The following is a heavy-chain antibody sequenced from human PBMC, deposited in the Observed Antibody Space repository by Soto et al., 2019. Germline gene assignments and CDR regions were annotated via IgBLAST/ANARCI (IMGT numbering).Heavy chain of an antibody. CDR1: GGSISSYH. CDR2: IYYSGST. Sequence: SETLSLTCTVSGGSISSYHWSWIRQPPGKGLEWIGYIYYSGSTKYNPSLKSRVTMSVDKSKNQFSLRLKSVTAADTAVYWCARDYYYDNSGNPGAYYYGIYVWGQGTTVTVSS. J-gene: IGHJ6*02. CDR3: ARDYYYDNSGNPGAYYYGIYV. D-gene: IGHD3-22*01. V-gene: IGHV4-59*01.